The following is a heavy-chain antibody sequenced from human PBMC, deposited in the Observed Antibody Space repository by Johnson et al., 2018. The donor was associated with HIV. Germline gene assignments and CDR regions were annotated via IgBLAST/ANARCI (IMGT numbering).Heavy chain of an antibody. D-gene: IGHD2-15*01. CDR1: GFTFSRYD. J-gene: IGHJ3*02. V-gene: IGHV3-13*01. CDR3: AKVGPANEVLGAGDAFDI. CDR2: IGAAGDT. Sequence: VQLVESGGGLVKPGGSLRLSCAASGFTFSRYDMHWVRQVTGKGLEWVSAIGAAGDTYYSDSVKGRITISRENAKNSLYLQMNSLRAEDTAVYYCAKVGPANEVLGAGDAFDIWGQGTMVTVSS.